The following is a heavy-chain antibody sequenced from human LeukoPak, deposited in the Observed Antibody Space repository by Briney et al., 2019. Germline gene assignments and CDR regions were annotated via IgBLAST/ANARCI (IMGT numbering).Heavy chain of an antibody. D-gene: IGHD2-8*02. J-gene: IGHJ4*02. Sequence: GGSLRLSCAASGFTFSASWMHWVRQAPGMGLVWVSRISGGGSTTTYADSVKGRFTISRDSAKNTLYLQMNSLRAEDTAVYHCARSIRGTVCTDWGQGTLVAVSS. CDR3: ARSIRGTVCTD. CDR1: GFTFSASW. V-gene: IGHV3-74*01. CDR2: ISGGGSTT.